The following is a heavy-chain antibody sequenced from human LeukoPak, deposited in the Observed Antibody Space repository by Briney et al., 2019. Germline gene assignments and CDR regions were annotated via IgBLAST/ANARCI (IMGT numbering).Heavy chain of an antibody. CDR3: AREGVPEYYFDY. D-gene: IGHD1-14*01. Sequence: SVKVSCKASGGTFSSYAISWVRQAPGQGLEWMGRIIPIFGIANYAQKFQGRVTITADKSTSTAYMELSSLRFEDTAVYYCAREGVPEYYFDYWGQGTLVTVSS. CDR1: GGTFSSYA. J-gene: IGHJ4*02. V-gene: IGHV1-69*04. CDR2: IIPIFGIA.